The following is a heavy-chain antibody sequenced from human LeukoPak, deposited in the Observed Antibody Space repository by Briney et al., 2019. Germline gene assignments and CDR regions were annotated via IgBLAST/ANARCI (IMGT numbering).Heavy chain of an antibody. CDR2: IDYKGST. CDR3: ARRIDLAGATFDY. Sequence: SETLSLTCTVSGGSISSRSHYWVWISQPPGKGLGWLGIIDYKGSTSYNPSPNRRITVSLHTSKNQFSLKLSAVTAADTAVYYCARRIDLAGATFDYWGQGALVTVSS. J-gene: IGHJ4*02. D-gene: IGHD4/OR15-4a*01. CDR1: GGSISSRSHY. V-gene: IGHV4-39*01.